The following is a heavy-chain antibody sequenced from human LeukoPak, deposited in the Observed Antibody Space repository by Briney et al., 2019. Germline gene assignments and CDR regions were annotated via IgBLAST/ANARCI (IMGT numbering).Heavy chain of an antibody. CDR1: GYTLTELS. J-gene: IGHJ4*02. V-gene: IGHV1-24*01. D-gene: IGHD5-24*01. CDR2: FDPEDGET. Sequence: ASVKVSCKVSGYTLTELSMHWVRQAPGKGLEWMGGFDPEDGETIYAQKFQGRVTMTEDTSTDTAYMELSSLRSEDTAVYYCATVGRPRMRSLHTKYYFDYWGQGTLVTVSS. CDR3: ATVGRPRMRSLHTKYYFDY.